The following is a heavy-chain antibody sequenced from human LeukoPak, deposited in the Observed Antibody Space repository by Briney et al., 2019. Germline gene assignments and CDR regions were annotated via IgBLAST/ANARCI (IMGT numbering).Heavy chain of an antibody. CDR2: IYYSGST. CDR3: AKNSSGSAFDV. V-gene: IGHV4-38-2*01. CDR1: GYSISSSDY. D-gene: IGHD6-19*01. J-gene: IGHJ3*01. Sequence: SETLSLTCAVSGYSISSSDYWGWIRQPPGKGLEWIASIYYSGSTHYNPSLKSRVTISVDTSKRQFSLNVNSVTAADTAIYYCAKNSSGSAFDVWGQGTMVTVSS.